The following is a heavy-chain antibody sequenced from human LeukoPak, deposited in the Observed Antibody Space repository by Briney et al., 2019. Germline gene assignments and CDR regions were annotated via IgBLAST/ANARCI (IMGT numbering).Heavy chain of an antibody. CDR2: IYYSGST. CDR1: GGSISSSSYY. Sequence: SETLSLTCTVSGGSISSSSYYWGWIRQPPGKGLEWIGSIYYSGSTYYNPSLKSRVTISVDTSKNQFSLKLSSVTAADTAVYYCARDEGWFDPWGQGTLVTVSS. V-gene: IGHV4-39*07. J-gene: IGHJ5*02. CDR3: ARDEGWFDP.